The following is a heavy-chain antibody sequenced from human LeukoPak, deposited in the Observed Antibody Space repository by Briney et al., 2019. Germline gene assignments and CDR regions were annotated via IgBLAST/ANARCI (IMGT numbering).Heavy chain of an antibody. V-gene: IGHV3-23*01. CDR1: GFTFSSYA. CDR2: ISGSGGNT. Sequence: GGSLRLSCAASGFTFSSYAMSWVRQAPEKGLEWVSTISGSGGNTYYADSVKGRFTIARDNSKNTLYLQMNSLRAEDTAVYYCANPGPNYYYYGMDVWGQGTTVTVSS. CDR3: ANPGPNYYYYGMDV. J-gene: IGHJ6*02.